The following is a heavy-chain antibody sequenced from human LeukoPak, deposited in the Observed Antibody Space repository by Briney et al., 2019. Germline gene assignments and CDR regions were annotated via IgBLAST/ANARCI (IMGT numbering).Heavy chain of an antibody. CDR2: IYYSGST. V-gene: IGHV4-59*08. CDR3: ARRAKEYYYDSSGYYYSAFDI. D-gene: IGHD3-22*01. CDR1: GGSISSYY. Sequence: SETLSLTCTVSGGSISSYYWSWIRQPPGKGLEWIGYIYYSGSTNYDPSLKSRVTISVDTSKNQFSLKLSSVTAADTAVYYCARRAKEYYYDSSGYYYSAFDIWGQGTTVTVSS. J-gene: IGHJ3*02.